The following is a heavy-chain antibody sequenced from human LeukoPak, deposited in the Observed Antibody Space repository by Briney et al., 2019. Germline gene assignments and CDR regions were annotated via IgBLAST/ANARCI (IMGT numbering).Heavy chain of an antibody. Sequence: GGSLRLSCAASGFTFSSYAMSWVRQAPGKGLEWVSAISGSGGSTYYADSVKGRFTISRDNSKNTLYLQMNSLRAEDTAVYYCAKDRGLRFLEWFSMDVWGKGTTVTVSS. CDR2: ISGSGGST. CDR1: GFTFSSYA. V-gene: IGHV3-23*01. D-gene: IGHD3-3*01. CDR3: AKDRGLRFLEWFSMDV. J-gene: IGHJ6*03.